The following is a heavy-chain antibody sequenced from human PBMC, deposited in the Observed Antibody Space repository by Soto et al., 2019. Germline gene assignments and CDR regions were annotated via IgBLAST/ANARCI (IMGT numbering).Heavy chain of an antibody. CDR3: AKVLSKNYYYPFDF. Sequence: PGESLKISCTASGFTFSDYAMAWVRQAPGKGLEGVSTISGGSSVTYYGDSVKGRFTISRDNAKKTLFLQLNRLSAEDTATYYCAKVLSKNYYYPFDFWGQGTQVTVSS. CDR1: GFTFSDYA. J-gene: IGHJ4*02. D-gene: IGHD3-10*01. V-gene: IGHV3-23*01. CDR2: ISGGSSVT.